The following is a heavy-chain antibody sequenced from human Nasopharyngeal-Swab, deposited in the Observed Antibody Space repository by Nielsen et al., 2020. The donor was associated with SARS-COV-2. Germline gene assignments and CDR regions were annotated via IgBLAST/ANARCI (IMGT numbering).Heavy chain of an antibody. V-gene: IGHV3-73*01. CDR2: IRSKGNNYAT. Sequence: GESLKISCAVSGFTFSDSAIHWVRQASGKGLEWVGRIRSKGNNYATAYAASVKGRFTIFRDDPTNTAFLQMNSLKTEDTAVYYCTRCGGGCYSGRDYWGQGTLVTVSS. D-gene: IGHD2-15*01. J-gene: IGHJ4*02. CDR3: TRCGGGCYSGRDY. CDR1: GFTFSDSA.